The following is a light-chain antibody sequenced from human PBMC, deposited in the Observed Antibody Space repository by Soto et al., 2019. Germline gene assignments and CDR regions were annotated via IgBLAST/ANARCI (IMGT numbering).Light chain of an antibody. CDR3: QQYYSTPHN. CDR2: WAS. V-gene: IGKV4-1*01. Sequence: DVVNTQSPDSLAASLCERPTINCKCTNSLLSTPNNKNYLAWYEQKPGQPPKLLIYWASTRESGVPDRFSGSGSGTDFTLTISSLQAEDVAVYYCQQYYSTPHNFGGGTKVDI. J-gene: IGKJ4*01. CDR1: NSLLSTPNNKNY.